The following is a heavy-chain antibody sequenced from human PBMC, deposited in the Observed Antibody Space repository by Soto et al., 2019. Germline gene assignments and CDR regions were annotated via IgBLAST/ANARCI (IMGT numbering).Heavy chain of an antibody. D-gene: IGHD1-7*01. J-gene: IGHJ5*02. Sequence: QVQLVQSGAEVKKPGASVKVSCKASGYTFTSYGVSWVRQAPGQGLEWMGWISAYNGNTNFAQKLQGRVTMTTETSTSTAYMELRSLRSDDTAVYYCARDREYLWNYNWFDPWGQGTLVTVSS. V-gene: IGHV1-18*01. CDR3: ARDREYLWNYNWFDP. CDR2: ISAYNGNT. CDR1: GYTFTSYG.